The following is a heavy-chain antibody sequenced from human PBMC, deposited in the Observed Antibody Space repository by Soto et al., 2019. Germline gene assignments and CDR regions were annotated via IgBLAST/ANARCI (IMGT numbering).Heavy chain of an antibody. J-gene: IGHJ4*02. D-gene: IGHD3-10*01. V-gene: IGHV3-64D*06. CDR1: GFTFSNYA. CDR2: ISNNGGST. Sequence: PGGSLRLSCSASGFTFSNYAMHWVRQAPEKGLEYVAAISNNGGSTYYADAVKGRFTISRENSNNTLYLQMSSLRTADTAIYYCVKGGITIVRVVLFAYWGQGTPVTAPQ. CDR3: VKGGITIVRVVLFAY.